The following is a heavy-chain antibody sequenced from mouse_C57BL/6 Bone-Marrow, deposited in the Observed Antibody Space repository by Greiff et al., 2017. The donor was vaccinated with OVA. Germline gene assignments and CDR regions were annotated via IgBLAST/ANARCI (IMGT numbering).Heavy chain of an antibody. D-gene: IGHD1-1*01. V-gene: IGHV1-63*01. CDR3: ARRPMFITTEAGYAMDY. J-gene: IGHJ4*01. CDR2: IYPGGGYT. Sequence: QVQLKQSGAELVRPGTSVKMSCKASGYTFTNYWIGWAKQRPGHGLEWIGDIYPGGGYTNYNEKFKGKATLTADKSSSTAYMQFSSLTSEDSAIYYCARRPMFITTEAGYAMDYWGQGTSVTVSS. CDR1: GYTFTNYW.